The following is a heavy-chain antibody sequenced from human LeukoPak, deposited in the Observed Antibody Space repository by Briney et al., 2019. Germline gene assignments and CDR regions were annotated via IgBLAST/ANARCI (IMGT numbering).Heavy chain of an antibody. Sequence: GASVKVSCKVSGYTLTELSMHWVRQAPGKGLEWMGGFDPEDGETIYAQKFQGRVTMTEDTSTDTAYMELSSLRSEDTAVYYCATGSYYDILTGYSFDYWGQGTLVTVSS. CDR1: GYTLTELS. D-gene: IGHD3-9*01. CDR2: FDPEDGET. J-gene: IGHJ4*02. V-gene: IGHV1-24*01. CDR3: ATGSYYDILTGYSFDY.